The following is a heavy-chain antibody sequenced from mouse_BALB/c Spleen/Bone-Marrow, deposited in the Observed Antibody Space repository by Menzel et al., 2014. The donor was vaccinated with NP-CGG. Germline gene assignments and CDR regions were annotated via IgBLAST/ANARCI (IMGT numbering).Heavy chain of an antibody. V-gene: IGHV5-17*02. CDR3: AGYNTYDAMDY. CDR1: GFTFSSFG. Sequence: EVNVVESGGGLVQPGGSRKLSCAASGFTFSSFGMHWVRQAPEKGLEWVAYISSGSSTIYYADTVKGRFTISRDNPKNTLFLQMASLRSEDTAIYYCAGYNTYDAMDYWGQGTSVTVSS. D-gene: IGHD1-3*01. J-gene: IGHJ4*01. CDR2: ISSGSSTI.